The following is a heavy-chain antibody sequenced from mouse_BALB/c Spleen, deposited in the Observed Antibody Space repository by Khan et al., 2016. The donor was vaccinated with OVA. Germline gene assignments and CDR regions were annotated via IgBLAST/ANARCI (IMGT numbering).Heavy chain of an antibody. D-gene: IGHD1-2*01. CDR2: ISPGSGDT. V-gene: IGHV1-77*01. Sequence: QVRLQQSGAELARPGASVKLSCKASGYTFTDYYINWVKQRTGQGLEWIGEISPGSGDTYYNERVKGKATLTADKSSSTAYMQLSSLTSEASAVYFCARRNYFGYTFAYWGQGTLVTVSA. J-gene: IGHJ3*01. CDR1: GYTFTDYY. CDR3: ARRNYFGYTFAY.